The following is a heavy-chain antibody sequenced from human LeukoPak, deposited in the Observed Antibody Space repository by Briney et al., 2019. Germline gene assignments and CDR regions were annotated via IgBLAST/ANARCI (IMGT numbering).Heavy chain of an antibody. J-gene: IGHJ4*02. CDR3: ASSSGAYYFDY. D-gene: IGHD6-6*01. CDR1: GFTFSRYG. CDR2: ISYDGSNK. Sequence: GGSLRLSCVASGFTFSRYGMHWVRQAPGKGLEWVAVISYDGSNKDYADSVKGRFTISRDNSKNTLYLQMNSLRAEDTAVYYCASSSGAYYFDYWGQGTLVTVSS. V-gene: IGHV3-30*03.